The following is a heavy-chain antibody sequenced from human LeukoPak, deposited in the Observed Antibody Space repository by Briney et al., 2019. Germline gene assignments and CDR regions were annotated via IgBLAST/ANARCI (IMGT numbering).Heavy chain of an antibody. CDR2: ISAYNGNT. J-gene: IGHJ4*02. Sequence: ASVKVSCKASGYTFTSYGISWVRQAPGQGLEWMGWISAYNGNTNYAQKLQGRVTMTTDTSTSTAYMELRSLRSDDTAVYYCARSVRYYYDSSGYYYFDYWGQGTLVTVSS. CDR3: ARSVRYYYDSSGYYYFDY. D-gene: IGHD3-22*01. CDR1: GYTFTSYG. V-gene: IGHV1-18*01.